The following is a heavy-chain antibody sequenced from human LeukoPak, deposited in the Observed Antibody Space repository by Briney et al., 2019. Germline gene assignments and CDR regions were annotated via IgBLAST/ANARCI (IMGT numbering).Heavy chain of an antibody. CDR1: GYTFTGYY. D-gene: IGHD3-10*01. V-gene: IGHV1-2*02. CDR3: ARSTEGNDAFDI. Sequence: ASVKVSCKASGYTFTGYYMHWVRQAPGQGLEWMGWINPNSGGTNYAQKFQGRVTMTRDTSISTAYMELSRLRSDDTAVYYCARSTEGNDAFDIWGQGTMVTVSS. J-gene: IGHJ3*02. CDR2: INPNSGGT.